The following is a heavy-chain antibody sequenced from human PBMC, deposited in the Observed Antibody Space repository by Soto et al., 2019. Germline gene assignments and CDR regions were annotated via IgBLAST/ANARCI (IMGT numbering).Heavy chain of an antibody. CDR1: GFTFSSYW. D-gene: IGHD2-2*01. J-gene: IGHJ6*02. V-gene: IGHV3-7*01. CDR3: ARDDSADCSSNSCYRRPDYYYGMDV. Sequence: GGSLRLSCAASGFTFSSYWMSWVRQAPGKGLEWVANIKQDGSEKYYVDSVKGRFTISRDNAKNSLYLQMNSLRAEDTAVYYCARDDSADCSSNSCYRRPDYYYGMDVWGQGTTVTVSS. CDR2: IKQDGSEK.